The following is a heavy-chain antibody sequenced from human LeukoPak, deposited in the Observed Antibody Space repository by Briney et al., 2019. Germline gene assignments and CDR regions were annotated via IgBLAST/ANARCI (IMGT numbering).Heavy chain of an antibody. CDR2: ISYDGSTK. CDR3: ARDLSTRYCIDY. J-gene: IGHJ4*02. Sequence: GALRLSCAASGFTFSSYGMHWVRQAPGKGLEWVAFISYDGSTKYYSDSVKGRFTVSRDNSRNTLYLQMNSLRAEDAAIYYCARDLSTRYCIDYWGQGILVTVSS. CDR1: GFTFSSYG. D-gene: IGHD2-15*01. V-gene: IGHV3-30*03.